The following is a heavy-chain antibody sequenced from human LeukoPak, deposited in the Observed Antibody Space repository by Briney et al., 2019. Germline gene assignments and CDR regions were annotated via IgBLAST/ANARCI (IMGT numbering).Heavy chain of an antibody. CDR2: IYYSGST. CDR1: GGSISSYY. V-gene: IGHV4-59*08. Sequence: SETLSLTCTVSGGSISSYYWSWIRQPPGKGLEWIGYIYYSGSTNYNPSLKSRVTISVDTSKNQFSLKLSSVTAADTAVYYCARRSSWLKAFDIWGQGTMVTLSS. CDR3: ARRSSWLKAFDI. J-gene: IGHJ3*02. D-gene: IGHD6-13*01.